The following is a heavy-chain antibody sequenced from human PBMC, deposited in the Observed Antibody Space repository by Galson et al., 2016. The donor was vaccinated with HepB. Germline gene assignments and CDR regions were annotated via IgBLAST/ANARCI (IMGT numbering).Heavy chain of an antibody. CDR1: GFTFSSFA. J-gene: IGHJ4*02. D-gene: IGHD3-10*01. Sequence: SLRLSCAASGFTFSSFAMTWVRQPPGKGLEWVSSLSHNSAGAYYAESVKGRFTISRDNSKNTLYLQMSSLRAEDTAIYYCAKVIPSTIIIINALDSWGQGTLFTVSS. V-gene: IGHV3-23*01. CDR3: AKVIPSTIIIINALDS. CDR2: LSHNSAGA.